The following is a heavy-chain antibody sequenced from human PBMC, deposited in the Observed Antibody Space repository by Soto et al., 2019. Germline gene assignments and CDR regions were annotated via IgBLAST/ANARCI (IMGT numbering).Heavy chain of an antibody. V-gene: IGHV3-23*01. CDR2: ILVDGRT. D-gene: IGHD2-8*02. CDR1: GFICSSYD. J-gene: IGHJ3*02. CDR3: AKATATGGGAFDI. Sequence: EVQMFESGGGLAQPGGSLRLSCAASGFICSSYDMSWVRQAPGKGLEWVSTILVDGRTFYVDSVKGRFTISRDSSKNTVYLQMNSLTAGGTALYYCAKATATGGGAFDICGQGTMVTVSS.